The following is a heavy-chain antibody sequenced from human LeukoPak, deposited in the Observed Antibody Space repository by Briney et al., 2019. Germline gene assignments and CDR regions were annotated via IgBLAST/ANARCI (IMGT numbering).Heavy chain of an antibody. J-gene: IGHJ5*02. D-gene: IGHD5-18*01. Sequence: PSETLSLTCTVSGGSISSINYYWDWIRQPPGKGLEWIGSIYYSGTTHYNPSLESRVTISVDTSKNQFSLKLASVTAADTAVYYCAKGAGGFSYYNWFDPWGQGTLVTVSS. CDR3: AKGAGGFSYYNWFDP. CDR1: GGSISSINYY. V-gene: IGHV4-39*07. CDR2: IYYSGTT.